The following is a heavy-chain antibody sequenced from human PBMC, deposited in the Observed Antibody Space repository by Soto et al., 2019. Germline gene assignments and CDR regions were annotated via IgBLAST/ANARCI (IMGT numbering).Heavy chain of an antibody. CDR1: GFTFSSYG. CDR2: ISHDGSYQ. V-gene: IGHV3-30*18. J-gene: IGHJ4*02. Sequence: QVQLVESGGGVVQPGRSLRLSCAASGFTFSSYGMHWVRQAPGKGLEWVAVISHDGSYQYYEDSVKGRFTISRDNSKNLLYLQMTSLSAEDTAVYYSAKGQGNYWPIDYWGQGTLVIVSS. CDR3: AKGQGNYWPIDY. D-gene: IGHD1-7*01.